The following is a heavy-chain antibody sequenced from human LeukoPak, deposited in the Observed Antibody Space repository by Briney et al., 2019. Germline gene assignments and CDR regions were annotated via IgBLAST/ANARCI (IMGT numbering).Heavy chain of an antibody. CDR1: GFTFEDYG. J-gene: IGHJ3*02. D-gene: IGHD1-26*01. CDR2: IDRNGDST. CDR3: AKDLNSGSYSISHAFDI. Sequence: PGGSLRLPCAASGFTFEDYGMSWVRQGPGKGLEWVSAIDRNGDSTGYADSVKGRFTISRDNSKNTLYLQMNSLRAEDTAVYYCAKDLNSGSYSISHAFDIWGQGTMVTVSS. V-gene: IGHV3-20*04.